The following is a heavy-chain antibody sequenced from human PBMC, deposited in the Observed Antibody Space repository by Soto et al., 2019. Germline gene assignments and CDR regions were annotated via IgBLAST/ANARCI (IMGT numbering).Heavy chain of an antibody. Sequence: GASVKVSCKASGYTFTSYGISWVRQAPGQGLEWMGWISAYNGNTNYAQKLQGRVTMTTDTSTSTAYMELRSLRSDDTAVYYCARGYYDFWSGKPNGWFDTWGQGTLVTVSS. J-gene: IGHJ5*02. CDR3: ARGYYDFWSGKPNGWFDT. CDR1: GYTFTSYG. V-gene: IGHV1-18*04. CDR2: ISAYNGNT. D-gene: IGHD3-3*01.